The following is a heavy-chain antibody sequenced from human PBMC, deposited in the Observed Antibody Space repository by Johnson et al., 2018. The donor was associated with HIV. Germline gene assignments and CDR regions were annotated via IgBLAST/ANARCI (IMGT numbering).Heavy chain of an antibody. V-gene: IGHV3-30-3*01. CDR1: GFTFSSYA. J-gene: IGHJ3*02. CDR3: ARDATYYDDSSGYHDAFDI. CDR2: ISYDGSNK. D-gene: IGHD3-22*01. Sequence: QVQLVESGGGVVQPGRSLRLSCAASGFTFSSYAMHWVRQAPGKGLEWVAVISYDGSNKYYADSVKGRFTISRDNSKNTLYLQMNSLRAEDTAVYYCARDATYYDDSSGYHDAFDIWGQGTMVTVSS.